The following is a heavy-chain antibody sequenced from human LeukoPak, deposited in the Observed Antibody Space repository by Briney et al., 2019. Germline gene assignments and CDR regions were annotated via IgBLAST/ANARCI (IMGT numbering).Heavy chain of an antibody. CDR3: ARVSGYGGDAYFDY. CDR1: GGSIRSGGYY. Sequence: SETLSLTCTASGGSIRSGGYYWSWIRQRPGEGLEWIGYIYYSGSTFYNPSLKSRVTISVDTSNNQFSLKLSSVTAADTAVYYCARVSGYGGDAYFDYWGQGTLVTVSS. CDR2: IYYSGST. D-gene: IGHD4-23*01. J-gene: IGHJ4*02. V-gene: IGHV4-31*03.